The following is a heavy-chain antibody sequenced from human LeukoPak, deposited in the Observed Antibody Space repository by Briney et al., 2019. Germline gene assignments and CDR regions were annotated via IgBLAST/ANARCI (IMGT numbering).Heavy chain of an antibody. CDR2: IDPDSGDT. Sequence: ASVKVSCKASGYTFIGYSMHWVRQAPGQGLEWMGWIDPDSGDTNYTQKFQGRVAMTRDTSISTVYMELSSLRFDDTAIYFCGGDRGITTPIPGYWGQGTLITVSS. D-gene: IGHD3-3*01. CDR1: GYTFIGYS. CDR3: GGDRGITTPIPGY. V-gene: IGHV1-2*02. J-gene: IGHJ4*02.